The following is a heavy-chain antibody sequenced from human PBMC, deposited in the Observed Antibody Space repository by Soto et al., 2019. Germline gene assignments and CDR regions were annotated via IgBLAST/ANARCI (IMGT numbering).Heavy chain of an antibody. Sequence: QVQVVQSGPELKKPGASVKVSCKAQGYIFTKYGIGWVRQAPGHGLEWMGLINVYNGDRKVAQKFQDRVSITTDTGTDTAYMELKSLRSGDTAVYYCARLQLGGDRMLNWFDPWGQGTLVTVSS. D-gene: IGHD2-21*02. CDR2: INVYNGDR. V-gene: IGHV1-18*01. CDR1: GYIFTKYG. CDR3: ARLQLGGDRMLNWFDP. J-gene: IGHJ5*02.